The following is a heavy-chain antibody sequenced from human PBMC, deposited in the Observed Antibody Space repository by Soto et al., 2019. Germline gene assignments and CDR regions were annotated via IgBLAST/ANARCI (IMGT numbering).Heavy chain of an antibody. Sequence: QVQLVQSGAEVKKPGASVKVSCKASGYTFTGYYMHWVRQAPGQGLEWMGWINPNSGGTNYAQKFQGWVTMTRDTSISTAYMELSMLRSDDTAVYYCARSQPRHYYYYMDVWGKGTTVTVSS. J-gene: IGHJ6*03. CDR3: ARSQPRHYYYYMDV. CDR1: GYTFTGYY. V-gene: IGHV1-2*04. CDR2: INPNSGGT.